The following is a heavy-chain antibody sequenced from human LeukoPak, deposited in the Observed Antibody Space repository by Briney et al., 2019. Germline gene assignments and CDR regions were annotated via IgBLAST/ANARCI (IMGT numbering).Heavy chain of an antibody. D-gene: IGHD1/OR15-1a*01. CDR3: ARVNMNGFDV. J-gene: IGHJ3*01. CDR2: THPGDSDT. Sequence: GESLKISSKGSGYSFTNYWIGWVRQMPGKGLEWMGITHPGDSDTRYSPSFQGQVTISVDKSISTAYLQWSSLKASDTAVYYCARVNMNGFDVWGQGTMVTVSS. CDR1: GYSFTNYW. V-gene: IGHV5-51*01.